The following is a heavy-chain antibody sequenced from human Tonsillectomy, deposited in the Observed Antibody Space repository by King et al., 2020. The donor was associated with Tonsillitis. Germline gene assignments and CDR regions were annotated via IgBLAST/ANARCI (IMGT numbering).Heavy chain of an antibody. CDR2: TNHSGST. J-gene: IGHJ5*02. V-gene: IGHV4-34*01. Sequence: VQLQQWGAGLLKPSETLSLTCAVYGGSFSDYYWSWIRQPPGKGLEWIGETNHSGSTNYNPSLKSRVTISVDTSKNQFSLKVNSVTAADTAVYYCASISEGQYHGTCAHNASNCFDPWGQGTLVTVSS. D-gene: IGHD2-8*02. CDR3: ASISEGQYHGTCAHNASNCFDP. CDR1: GGSFSDYY.